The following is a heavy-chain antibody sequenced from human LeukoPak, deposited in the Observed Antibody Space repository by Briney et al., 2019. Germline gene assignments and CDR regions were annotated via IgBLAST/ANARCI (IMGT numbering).Heavy chain of an antibody. CDR1: GYSFTSYW. V-gene: IGHV5-51*01. J-gene: IGHJ4*02. Sequence: GESLKISCKGSGYSFTSYWIGWGRQMPGKGLEWMGIIYPGDSDTRYSPSFQGQVTISADKSISTAYLQWSSLKASDTAMYYCARHPYCGGDCYTWNDYWGQGTLVTVSS. CDR2: IYPGDSDT. CDR3: ARHPYCGGDCYTWNDY. D-gene: IGHD2-21*02.